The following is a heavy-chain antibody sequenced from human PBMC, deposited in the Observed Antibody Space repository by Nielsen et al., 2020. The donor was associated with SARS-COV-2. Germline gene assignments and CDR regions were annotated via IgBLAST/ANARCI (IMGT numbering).Heavy chain of an antibody. CDR2: IYHSGYA. CDR1: GGSISSNNW. CDR3: ARDRGNYFEKSGWFGP. D-gene: IGHD3-22*01. Sequence: SETLSLTCAVSGGSISSNNWWSWVRQPPGKGLEWIGEIYHSGYANYNPSLNSRVTISLDNSKNHFSLKLKSVTAADTAVYYCARDRGNYFEKSGWFGPWGQGTLVIASS. J-gene: IGHJ5*02. V-gene: IGHV4-4*02.